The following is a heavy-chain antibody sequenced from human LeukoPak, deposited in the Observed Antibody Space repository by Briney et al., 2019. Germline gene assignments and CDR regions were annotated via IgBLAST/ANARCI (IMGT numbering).Heavy chain of an antibody. CDR2: ISAYNGNT. V-gene: IGHV1-18*01. Sequence: ASVKVSCKASGYSFIYYGISWVRQAPGQGLEWMGCISAYNGNTNYSQKLQGRVTMTTDTSTSTAYMELRSLRSDDTAVYYCARAYDSSGYYRRDDAFDIWGQGTMVTVSS. J-gene: IGHJ3*02. D-gene: IGHD3-22*01. CDR1: GYSFIYYG. CDR3: ARAYDSSGYYRRDDAFDI.